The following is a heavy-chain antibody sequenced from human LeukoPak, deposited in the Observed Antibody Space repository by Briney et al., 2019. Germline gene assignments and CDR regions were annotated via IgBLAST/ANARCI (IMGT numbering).Heavy chain of an antibody. CDR2: IYYDGST. D-gene: IGHD4-17*01. J-gene: IGHJ4*02. V-gene: IGHV4-39*02. CDR3: AREGTTVTTLDY. Sequence: SETLSLTCSVSGGSISITSHYWVWIRQPPGKGLEWIGSIYYDGSTYYNPSLKSRVTMSVDTSRNQFLLNLSSVTAADTAVCYCAREGTTVTTLDYWGQGTLVTVSS. CDR1: GGSISITSHY.